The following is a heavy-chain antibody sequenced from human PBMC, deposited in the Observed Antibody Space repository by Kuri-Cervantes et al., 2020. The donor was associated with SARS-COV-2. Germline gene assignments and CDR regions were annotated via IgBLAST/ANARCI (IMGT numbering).Heavy chain of an antibody. CDR1: GGSISSYY. CDR2: IHYRGSS. V-gene: IGHV4-59*01. CDR3: ARGMEVVVGAINFDS. D-gene: IGHD2-15*01. J-gene: IGHJ4*02. Sequence: SETLSLTCTVSGGSISSYYWSWIRQPPGKGLEWIGYIHYRGSSKYNPSLTTRVTISMDTSENQFPLKLDSVTAADTAVYYCARGMEVVVGAINFDSWGQGTLVTVSS.